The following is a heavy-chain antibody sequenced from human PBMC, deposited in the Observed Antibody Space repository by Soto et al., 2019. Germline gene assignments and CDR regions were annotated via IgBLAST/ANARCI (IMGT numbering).Heavy chain of an antibody. V-gene: IGHV3-23*01. CDR2: ISGSGGST. CDR1: GFTFRSYA. J-gene: IGHJ5*02. D-gene: IGHD2-15*01. CDR3: AKDPRVVVVAATPEWFDP. Sequence: PGGSLRLSCAASGFTFRSYAMSWVRQAPGKGLEWVSAISGSGGSTYYADSVKGRFTISRDNSKNTLYLQMNSLRAEDTAVYYCAKDPRVVVVAATPEWFDPWGQGTLVTVSS.